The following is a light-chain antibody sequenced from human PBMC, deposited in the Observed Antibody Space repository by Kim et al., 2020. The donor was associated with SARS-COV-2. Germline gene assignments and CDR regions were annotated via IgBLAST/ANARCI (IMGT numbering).Light chain of an antibody. CDR3: QQYGTSPFT. CDR1: QSVSNSF. V-gene: IGKV3-20*01. J-gene: IGKJ3*01. CDR2: GPS. Sequence: SPGERATLSCRASQSVSNSFLARYQQKPGQAPRLLIYGPSSRATGIPDRFSGSGSGTDFTLTISRLEPEDFAMYYCQQYGTSPFTFGPGTKVDIK.